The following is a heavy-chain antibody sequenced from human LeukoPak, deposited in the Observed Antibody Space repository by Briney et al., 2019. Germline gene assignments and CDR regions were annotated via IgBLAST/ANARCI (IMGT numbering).Heavy chain of an antibody. D-gene: IGHD4-11*01. CDR3: TTDWMTTVTTRVYYYYGMDV. CDR2: IKSKTDGRTT. CDR1: GFNFSNAW. J-gene: IGHJ6*02. V-gene: IGHV3-15*01. Sequence: GGSLRLSCAASGFNFSNAWMSWVRQAPGKGLEWVGRIKSKTDGRTTDYAAPVKGRFTISRDDSKNTLYLQMNSLKTEDTAVYYCTTDWMTTVTTRVYYYYGMDVWGQGTTVTVSS.